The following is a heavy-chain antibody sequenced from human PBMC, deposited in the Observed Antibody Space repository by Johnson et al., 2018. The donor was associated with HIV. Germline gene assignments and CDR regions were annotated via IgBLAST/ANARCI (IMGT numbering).Heavy chain of an antibody. Sequence: VQLVESGGGLVQPGGSLRFSCAVSGFTFSSYAISWVRQPPGKGLEWVSVIYSGGSTYYADSVKGRFTISRDNSKNTLYLQMNSLRVEDTAVYYCARDPELDYFDNRAFDIWGQGTMVTVSS. J-gene: IGHJ3*02. CDR2: IYSGGST. CDR3: ARDPELDYFDNRAFDI. CDR1: GFTFSSYA. D-gene: IGHD3-22*01. V-gene: IGHV3-66*01.